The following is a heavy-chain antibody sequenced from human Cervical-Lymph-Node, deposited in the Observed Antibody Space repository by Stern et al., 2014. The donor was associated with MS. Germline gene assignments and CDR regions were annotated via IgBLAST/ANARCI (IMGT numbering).Heavy chain of an antibody. CDR3: ARANPDWDYYGPGELEG. CDR1: GGSISSYY. V-gene: IGHV4-59*01. D-gene: IGHD3-10*01. J-gene: IGHJ4*02. Sequence: QVQLVESGPGLVKPSETLSLTCTVSGGSISSYYWSWIRQPPGKGLEWIGYIYYSGSTNYNPSLKSRVTISVDTSKNQFSLKLSSVTAADTAVYYCARANPDWDYYGPGELEGWGQGTLVTVSS. CDR2: IYYSGST.